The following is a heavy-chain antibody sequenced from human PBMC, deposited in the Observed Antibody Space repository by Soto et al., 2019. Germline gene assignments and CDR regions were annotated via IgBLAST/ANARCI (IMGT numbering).Heavy chain of an antibody. J-gene: IGHJ4*02. CDR3: SRDYDTSGYDKYFFDY. CDR2: ISSSSVTI. CDR1: GFTFSYYK. V-gene: IGHV3-48*01. D-gene: IGHD3-22*01. Sequence: PGGSLRLSCAASGFTFSYYKMNWVRQAPGKGLEWVSYISSSSVTIYYADSVKGRFTISRDNAKNSLYLQMNSLRAEDTAVFYCSRDYDTSGYDKYFFDYWGRGTLVTVSS.